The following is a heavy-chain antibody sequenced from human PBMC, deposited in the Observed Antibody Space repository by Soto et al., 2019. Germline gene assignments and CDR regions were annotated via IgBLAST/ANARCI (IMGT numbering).Heavy chain of an antibody. CDR2: ISSSGSTI. CDR1: GFTFSSYE. J-gene: IGHJ6*02. Sequence: GGSLRLSCAASGFTFSSYEMNWVRQAPGKGLEWVSYISSSGSTIYYADSVKGRFTISRDNAKNSLYLQMNSLRAEDTAVYYCARGVDYGSGSYYYYYYGMDVCGQGTTVTVSS. CDR3: ARGVDYGSGSYYYYYYGMDV. D-gene: IGHD3-10*01. V-gene: IGHV3-48*03.